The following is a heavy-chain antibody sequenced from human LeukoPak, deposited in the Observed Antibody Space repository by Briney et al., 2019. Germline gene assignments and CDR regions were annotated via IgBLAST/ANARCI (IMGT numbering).Heavy chain of an antibody. CDR3: ARSRYDYVWGSYRYTPAEYFQH. V-gene: IGHV3-21*01. CDR2: ISSSSYI. CDR1: GFTFSSYS. Sequence: WGSLRLSCAASGFTFSSYSMNWVRQAPGKGLEWVSSISSSSYIYYADSVKGRFTISRDNAKNSLYLQMNSLRAEDTAVYYCARSRYDYVWGSYRYTPAEYFQHWGQGTLVTVSS. D-gene: IGHD3-16*02. J-gene: IGHJ1*01.